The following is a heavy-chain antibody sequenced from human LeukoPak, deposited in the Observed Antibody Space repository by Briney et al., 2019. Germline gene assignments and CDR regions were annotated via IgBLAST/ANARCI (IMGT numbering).Heavy chain of an antibody. CDR1: RFIFSSYW. CDR3: ARDGYSGYEPFDC. V-gene: IGHV3-7*03. Sequence: GGSLRLSCAASRFIFSSYWMSWVRQAPGKGLEWVANIKEDGRETYYVDSVKGRFTISRDNAKNSLYLQMNSLRVEDTAVYYCARDGYSGYEPFDCWGQGTLVTAPS. D-gene: IGHD5-12*01. J-gene: IGHJ4*02. CDR2: IKEDGRET.